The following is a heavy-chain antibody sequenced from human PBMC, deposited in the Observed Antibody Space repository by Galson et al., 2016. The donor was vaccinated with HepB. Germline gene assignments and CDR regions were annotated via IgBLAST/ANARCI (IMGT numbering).Heavy chain of an antibody. CDR3: RAGAF. Sequence: WMHWVRQVPGKGLLWVACIRTDGTVTHYADSVKGRFAISRDNSKNTVYLQMNSLRAEDTAVYYCRAGAFWGQGTLVTVSS. J-gene: IGHJ4*02. V-gene: IGHV3-74*01. CDR1: W. CDR2: IRTDGTVT. D-gene: IGHD6-13*01.